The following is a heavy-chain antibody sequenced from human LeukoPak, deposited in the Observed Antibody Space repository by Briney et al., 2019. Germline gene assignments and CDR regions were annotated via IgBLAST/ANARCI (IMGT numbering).Heavy chain of an antibody. CDR3: AKENPRHDTSGPYPVSRH. Sequence: GGSLRLSCAGSGFIFNNYAMHWVRQPPGKGLEWVSGISWNSGSIDYADSVKGRFTISRDNAKNSLYLQMNSLRVEDTAFYYCAKENPRHDTSGPYPVSRHWGQGALVTVSS. D-gene: IGHD6-19*01. V-gene: IGHV3-9*01. CDR1: GFIFNNYA. J-gene: IGHJ4*02. CDR2: ISWNSGSI.